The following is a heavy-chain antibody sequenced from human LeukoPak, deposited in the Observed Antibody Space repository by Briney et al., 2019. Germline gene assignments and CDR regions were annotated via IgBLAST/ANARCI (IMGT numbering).Heavy chain of an antibody. CDR1: GGTFSSYA. Sequence: GASVKVSCKASGGTFSSYAISWVRQAPGQGLEWMGGIIPIFGTANYAQKFQGRVTITTDESTSTAYMELSSLRSEDTVVYYCARGVADYYGSGSYYLNWFDPWGEGTLVTVCS. V-gene: IGHV1-69*05. CDR3: ARGVADYYGSGSYYLNWFDP. D-gene: IGHD3-10*01. J-gene: IGHJ5*02. CDR2: IIPIFGTA.